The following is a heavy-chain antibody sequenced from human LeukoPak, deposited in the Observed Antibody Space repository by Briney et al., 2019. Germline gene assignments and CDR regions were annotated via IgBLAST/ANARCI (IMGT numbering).Heavy chain of an antibody. J-gene: IGHJ1*01. CDR3: ARVITVYNVYEEVAEYFQY. V-gene: IGHV3-7*01. D-gene: IGHD5/OR15-5a*01. CDR2: IKQDGSEK. CDR1: GFTFSSYW. Sequence: GGSLRLSCAASGFTFSSYWMSWVRLAPGKGLEWVANIKQDGSEKYYVDSVRGRFSISRDNSKNSLYLQMNSLRADDTAVYYCARVITVYNVYEEVAEYFQYWGQGTLVTVSS.